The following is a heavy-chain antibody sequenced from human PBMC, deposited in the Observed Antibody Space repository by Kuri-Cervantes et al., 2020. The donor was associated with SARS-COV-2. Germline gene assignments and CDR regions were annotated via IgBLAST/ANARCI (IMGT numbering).Heavy chain of an antibody. V-gene: IGHV1-8*02. CDR1: GYTFTGYY. J-gene: IGHJ3*02. CDR2: LNPDTGNT. Sequence: ASVKVSCKASGYTFTGYYMHWVRQAPGQGLEWMGWLNPDTGNTGNAKEFQGRVTMTTDTSINTAYMEVSSLSFEDTAIYYCARGSGDWNPDGLDIWGQGTMVTVSS. CDR3: ARGSGDWNPDGLDI. D-gene: IGHD1-1*01.